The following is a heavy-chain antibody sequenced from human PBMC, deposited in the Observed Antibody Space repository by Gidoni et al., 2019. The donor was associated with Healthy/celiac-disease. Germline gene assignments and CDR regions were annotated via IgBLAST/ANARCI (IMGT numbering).Heavy chain of an antibody. V-gene: IGHV1-46*01. Sequence: PGQGLEWMGIINPKGGSTSYAQKFQGRVTMTRDTSTSTVYMELSSLRSEDTAVYYCARAGSLVNGMDVWGQGTTVTVSS. J-gene: IGHJ6*02. CDR3: ARAGSLVNGMDV. D-gene: IGHD2-8*02. CDR2: INPKGGST.